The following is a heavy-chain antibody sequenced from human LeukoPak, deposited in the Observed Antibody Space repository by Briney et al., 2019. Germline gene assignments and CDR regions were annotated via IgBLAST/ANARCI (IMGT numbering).Heavy chain of an antibody. D-gene: IGHD2-2*01. CDR2: VYYSGST. V-gene: IGHV4-59*01. Sequence: SETLSLTCTVSGGSISSYYWSWLRQSPGRGLEWIGYVYYSGSTDYNPSLKSRVIISVDTSKNQFSLTLSSVTAADTAMYFCVREGYQLLGGYYYYYMDVWGKGTTVTVSS. J-gene: IGHJ6*03. CDR1: GGSISSYY. CDR3: VREGYQLLGGYYYYYMDV.